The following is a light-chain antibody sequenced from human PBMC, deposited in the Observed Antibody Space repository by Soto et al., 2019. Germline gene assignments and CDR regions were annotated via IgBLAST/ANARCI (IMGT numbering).Light chain of an antibody. CDR3: QQYGNSPWT. CDR2: GAS. Sequence: PGERATLSCRASQSVSSTFLAWYQQKPGQSPRLLIYGASSRATGIPDRFSGSGSGTDFTLTISRLEPEDFAVYYCQQYGNSPWTFGQGTKVEIK. J-gene: IGKJ1*01. CDR1: QSVSSTF. V-gene: IGKV3-20*01.